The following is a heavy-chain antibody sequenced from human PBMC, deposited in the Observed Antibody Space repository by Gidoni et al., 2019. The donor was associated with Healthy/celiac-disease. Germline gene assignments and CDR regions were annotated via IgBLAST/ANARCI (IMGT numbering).Heavy chain of an antibody. J-gene: IGHJ4*02. V-gene: IGHV3-30-3*01. CDR1: GFTFSRYA. CDR2: ISYDGSNK. Sequence: QVQLVESGGGVVQPGRSLRLSCAASGFTFSRYAMHWVRQAPGKGLEWVAVISYDGSNKYYADSVKGRFTISRDNSKNTLYLQMNSLRAEDTAVYYCANPGYSYGYSLGYFDYWGQGTLVTVSS. CDR3: ANPGYSYGYSLGYFDY. D-gene: IGHD5-18*01.